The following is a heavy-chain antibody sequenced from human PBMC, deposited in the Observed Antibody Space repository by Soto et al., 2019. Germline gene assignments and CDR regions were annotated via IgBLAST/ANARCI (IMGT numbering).Heavy chain of an antibody. J-gene: IGHJ5*02. Sequence: PSETLSLTCTVSGGSISGYYWSWIRQPPGKGLEWIGYMYNTGSTVYNPSFKSRVTISVDTSKNQFSLKLNSVTAADTAVYYCARAPDTMINNNWFDPWGQGTLVT. CDR3: ARAPDTMINNNWFDP. V-gene: IGHV4-59*01. D-gene: IGHD3-22*01. CDR2: MYNTGST. CDR1: GGSISGYY.